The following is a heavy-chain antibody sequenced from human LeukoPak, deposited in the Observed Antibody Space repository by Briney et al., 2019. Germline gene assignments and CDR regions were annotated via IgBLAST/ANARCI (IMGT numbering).Heavy chain of an antibody. V-gene: IGHV3-23*01. CDR1: GFAFSHSA. CDR3: VRDIELST. D-gene: IGHD3-16*02. CDR2: ISFSGANT. Sequence: GGSLRLSCAASGFAFSHSAMTWVRQAPGRGLEWVSLISFSGANTYSADSVKGRFTISRDNSKDTLFLQMNSLRAEDTAIYYCVRDIELSTWGLGTMVTVSS. J-gene: IGHJ3*01.